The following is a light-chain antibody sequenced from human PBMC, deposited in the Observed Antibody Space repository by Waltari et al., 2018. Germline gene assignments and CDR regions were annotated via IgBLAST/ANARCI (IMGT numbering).Light chain of an antibody. CDR1: LSVSSY. CDR2: DAS. CDR3: QQSRNWPLT. Sequence: EIVLTQSPANLSLSPGESATLSCGASLSVSSYLAWYQQKPGQAPRLLIYDASNRATGIPVRFSGSGSGTDFTLTISSLEPEDSAVYYCQQSRNWPLTFGGGTKVEIK. J-gene: IGKJ4*01. V-gene: IGKV3-11*01.